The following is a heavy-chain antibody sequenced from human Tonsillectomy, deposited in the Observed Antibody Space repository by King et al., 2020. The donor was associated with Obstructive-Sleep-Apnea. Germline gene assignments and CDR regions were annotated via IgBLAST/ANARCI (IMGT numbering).Heavy chain of an antibody. J-gene: IGHJ4*01. CDR2: LYSGATT. CDR3: ARQTSRSTTFDY. CDR1: VFTASSNY. Sequence: VQLVESGGGLVQPGGSLRLSCAASVFTASSNYVSWVRQAPGKGLEWCSALYSGATTYYSGSLKGRFTISADNSKNTLYLQMNSLRVEDTAVYYCARQTSRSTTFDYWGHGTLVTVSS. V-gene: IGHV3-66*04. D-gene: IGHD6-13*01.